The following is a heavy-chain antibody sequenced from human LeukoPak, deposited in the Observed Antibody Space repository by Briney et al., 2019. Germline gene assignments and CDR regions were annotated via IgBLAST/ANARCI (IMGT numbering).Heavy chain of an antibody. J-gene: IGHJ4*02. CDR1: GGSISSGDYY. CDR3: ARDENDHSNYLAN. D-gene: IGHD4-11*01. V-gene: IGHV4-30-4*08. Sequence: PSETLSLTCTVSGGSISSGDYYWSWIRQPPGKGLEWIGYIYYSGSTYYNPSLKSRVTISVDTSKNQFSLKLSSVTAADTAVYYCARDENDHSNYLANWGQGTLVTVSS. CDR2: IYYSGST.